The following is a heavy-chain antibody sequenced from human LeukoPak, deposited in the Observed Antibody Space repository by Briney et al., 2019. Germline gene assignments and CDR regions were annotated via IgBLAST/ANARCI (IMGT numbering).Heavy chain of an antibody. CDR1: GYTFTSYY. Sequence: GASVKVSCKASGYTFTSYYMHWVRQAPGQGLEWMGIINPSGGSTSYAQKFQGRVTMTRDTSTSTVYMELSSLRSEDTAVYYCARDPGGTDGLIAVAGTRVGMANAFDIWGQGTMVTVSS. CDR2: INPSGGST. J-gene: IGHJ3*02. V-gene: IGHV1-46*01. CDR3: ARDPGGTDGLIAVAGTRVGMANAFDI. D-gene: IGHD6-19*01.